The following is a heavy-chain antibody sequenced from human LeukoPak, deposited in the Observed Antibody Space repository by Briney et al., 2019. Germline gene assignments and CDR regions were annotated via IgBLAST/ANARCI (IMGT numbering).Heavy chain of an antibody. D-gene: IGHD3-22*01. CDR1: GGSFSGYY. J-gene: IGHJ4*02. CDR3: ARGNLDTNYYDSSGRHFDC. CDR2: INHSGST. Sequence: SETLSLTCAVYGGSFSGYYWSWIRQPPGKGLEWIGEINHSGSTNYNPSLKSRVTISVDTSKNQFSLKLSSVTAADTAVYYCARGNLDTNYYDSSGRHFDCWGQGTLVTVSS. V-gene: IGHV4-34*01.